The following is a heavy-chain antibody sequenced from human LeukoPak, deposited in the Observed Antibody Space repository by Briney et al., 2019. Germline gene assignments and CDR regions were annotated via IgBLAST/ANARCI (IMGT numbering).Heavy chain of an antibody. CDR1: GGSISSYY. V-gene: IGHV4-59*01. CDR2: IYYSGST. D-gene: IGHD6-13*01. J-gene: IGHJ4*02. CDR3: ARGAGSSSWSTGHFDY. Sequence: SETLSLTCTVSGGSISSYYWSWIRQAPGKGLEWIGYIYYSGSTNYNPSLKSRVTISVDTSKNQFSLKLSSVTAADTAVYYCARGAGSSSWSTGHFDYWGQGTLVTVSS.